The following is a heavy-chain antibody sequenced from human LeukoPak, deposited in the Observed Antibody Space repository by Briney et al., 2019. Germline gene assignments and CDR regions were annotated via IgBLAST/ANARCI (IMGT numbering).Heavy chain of an antibody. V-gene: IGHV4-39*07. CDR1: GGSISSSSYY. D-gene: IGHD2-2*02. CDR3: ARERRDQLLYWPYYMDV. CDR2: IYYSGST. Sequence: PSETLSLTCTVSGGSISSSSYYWGWIRQPPGKGLEWIGSIYYSGSTYYNPSLKSRVTISVDTSKNQFSLKLSSVTAADTAVYYCARERRDQLLYWPYYMDVWGKGTTVTVSS. J-gene: IGHJ6*03.